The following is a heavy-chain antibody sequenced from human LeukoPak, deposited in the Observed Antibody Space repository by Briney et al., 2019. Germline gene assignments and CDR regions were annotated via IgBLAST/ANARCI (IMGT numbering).Heavy chain of an antibody. D-gene: IGHD3-3*01. J-gene: IGHJ4*02. CDR3: ARWAYGSGYYY. V-gene: IGHV4-39*07. Sequence: SETLSLTCTVSGGSISSNSYYWSWIRQPPGKGLEWIGEINHSGSTNYNPSHKSRVTISVDTSKNQFSLKLSSVTAADTAVYYCARWAYGSGYYYWGQGTLFTVSS. CDR1: GGSISSNSYY. CDR2: INHSGST.